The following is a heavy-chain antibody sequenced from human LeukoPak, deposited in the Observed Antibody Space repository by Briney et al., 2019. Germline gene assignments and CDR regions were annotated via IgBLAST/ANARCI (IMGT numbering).Heavy chain of an antibody. J-gene: IGHJ4*02. CDR3: ARNLELYANSGFRSSDY. Sequence: SVKVSCKASGGTFSSYAISWVRQAPGQGLEWMGGIIPVFGTTNYAQKFQGRVTITADESTSTAYMELSSLRSEDTAVYYCARNLELYANSGFRSSDYWGQGTLVTVSS. CDR1: GGTFSSYA. CDR2: IIPVFGTT. V-gene: IGHV1-69*13. D-gene: IGHD3-22*01.